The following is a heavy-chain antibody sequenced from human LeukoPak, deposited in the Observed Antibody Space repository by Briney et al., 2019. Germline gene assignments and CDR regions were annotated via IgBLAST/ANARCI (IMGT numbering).Heavy chain of an antibody. V-gene: IGHV3-7*01. D-gene: IGHD3-22*01. CDR3: AREGRGYKVAKFDY. CDR2: IKQDGSEK. CDR1: GFTFTTYW. J-gene: IGHJ4*02. Sequence: PGGSLRLSCAASGFTFTTYWMRWVRPAPGKGLEWVANIKQDGSEKYYVDSVKGRFTISRDNAKNSLYLQMNSLRAEDTAVYYCAREGRGYKVAKFDYWGQGTLVTVSS.